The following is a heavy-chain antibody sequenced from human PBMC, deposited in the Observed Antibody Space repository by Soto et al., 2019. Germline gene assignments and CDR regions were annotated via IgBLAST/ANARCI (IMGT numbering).Heavy chain of an antibody. CDR3: ARDAVAATPLLDY. Sequence: EVQLVESGGGLVQPGGSLRLSCAASGFTFSSYWMSWVRQAPGKGLEWVANIKQDGSEKYYVDSVKGRFTISRDNAKNTLYLQMNSLRAQDPAVYYCARDAVAATPLLDYLGQGTLVTGSS. D-gene: IGHD2-15*01. CDR2: IKQDGSEK. J-gene: IGHJ4*02. CDR1: GFTFSSYW. V-gene: IGHV3-7*01.